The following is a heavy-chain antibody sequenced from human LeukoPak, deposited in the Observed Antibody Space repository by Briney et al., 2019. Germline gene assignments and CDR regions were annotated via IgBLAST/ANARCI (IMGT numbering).Heavy chain of an antibody. CDR3: ARPSRSISTAGAFDI. Sequence: PSETLSLTCTVSGGSISNYFWSWIRQPPGKGLEWIGYIYYTGSTNYNPSLKSRVTISVGTSKNQFSLKLSSVTAADTAVYHCARPSRSISTAGAFDIWGQGTMVTVSS. V-gene: IGHV4-59*01. D-gene: IGHD3-10*01. J-gene: IGHJ3*02. CDR1: GGSISNYF. CDR2: IYYTGST.